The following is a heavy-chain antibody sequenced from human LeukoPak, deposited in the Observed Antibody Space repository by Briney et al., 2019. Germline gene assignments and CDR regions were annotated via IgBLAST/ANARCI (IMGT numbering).Heavy chain of an antibody. CDR2: IYTSGST. CDR1: GGSISSYY. CDR3: ARDAYYYGHPVNWFDP. Sequence: SETLSLTCTVSGGSISSYYWSWIRQPAGKGLEWIGRIYTSGSTNYNPSLKSRVTMSVDTSKNQFPLKLSSVTAADTAVYYCARDAYYYGHPVNWFDPWGQGTLVTVSS. D-gene: IGHD3-10*01. V-gene: IGHV4-4*07. J-gene: IGHJ5*02.